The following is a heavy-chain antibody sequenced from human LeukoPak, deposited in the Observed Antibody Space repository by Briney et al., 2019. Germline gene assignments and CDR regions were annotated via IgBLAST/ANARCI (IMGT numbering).Heavy chain of an antibody. Sequence: PGGSLRLSCAASGLIFSKYWMTWVRQAPGKGLEWVASIKPDGSEKYYLDSVKGRFTISRDNARDSLYLQMNSLRAEDTAVYYCAKNYYDSSGYYYVFYYYYYMDVWGKGTTVTISS. V-gene: IGHV3-7*01. J-gene: IGHJ6*03. CDR3: AKNYYDSSGYYYVFYYYYYMDV. D-gene: IGHD3-22*01. CDR2: IKPDGSEK. CDR1: GLIFSKYW.